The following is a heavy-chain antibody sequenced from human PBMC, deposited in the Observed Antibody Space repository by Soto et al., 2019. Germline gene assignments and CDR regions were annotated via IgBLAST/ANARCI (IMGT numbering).Heavy chain of an antibody. CDR3: ARGNVVAIDY. J-gene: IGHJ4*02. Sequence: SVTLSVTCAVSGGSIISGGYSWSWIRQPPGKGLEWIGYIYHSGSTYYNPSLKSRVTISVDRSKNQFSLKLSSVTAADTAVYYCARGNVVAIDYWGQGTLVTVSS. D-gene: IGHD2-21*01. CDR2: IYHSGST. CDR1: GGSIISGGYS. V-gene: IGHV4-30-2*01.